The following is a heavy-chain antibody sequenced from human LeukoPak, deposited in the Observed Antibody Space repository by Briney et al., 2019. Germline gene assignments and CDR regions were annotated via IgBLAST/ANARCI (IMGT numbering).Heavy chain of an antibody. CDR3: ARDRNYSFLGAFDI. J-gene: IGHJ3*02. CDR2: IYDSGNT. V-gene: IGHV4-59*12. Sequence: SETLSLTCTVSGGSISSYYWSWIRQPPGKGLEGIGYIYDSGNTNNNPSLKSRVTISVDTSKNQFSLKLSYVTAADTAVYYCARDRNYSFLGAFDIWGQGTMVTVSS. D-gene: IGHD1-7*01. CDR1: GGSISSYY.